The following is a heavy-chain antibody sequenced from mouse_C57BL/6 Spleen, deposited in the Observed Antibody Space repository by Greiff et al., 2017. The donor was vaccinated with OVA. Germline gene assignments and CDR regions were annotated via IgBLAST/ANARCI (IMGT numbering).Heavy chain of an antibody. CDR3: VRQGDYDPYYFDY. Sequence: EVNLVESGGGLVQPKGSLKLSCAASGFSFNTYAMNWVRQAPGKGLEWVARIRSKSNNYATYYADSVKDRFTISRDDSESMLYLQMNNLKTEDTAMYYCVRQGDYDPYYFDYWGQGTTLTVSS. V-gene: IGHV10-1*01. D-gene: IGHD2-4*01. CDR1: GFSFNTYA. J-gene: IGHJ2*01. CDR2: IRSKSNNYAT.